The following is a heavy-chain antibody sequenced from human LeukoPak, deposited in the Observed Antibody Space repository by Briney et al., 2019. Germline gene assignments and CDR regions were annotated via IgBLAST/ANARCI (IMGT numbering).Heavy chain of an antibody. Sequence: SETLSLTCTVSGGSISSSSFFWAWIRQPPGKGLEWIGTVSYSGTTYYSPSLKSRVTISVDTSKNQFSLRLTSVTAADTAVYYCARKYPDHWFDPWGQGTLVTVSS. J-gene: IGHJ5*02. CDR3: ARKYPDHWFDP. V-gene: IGHV4-39*01. CDR2: VSYSGTT. D-gene: IGHD6-6*01. CDR1: GGSISSSSFF.